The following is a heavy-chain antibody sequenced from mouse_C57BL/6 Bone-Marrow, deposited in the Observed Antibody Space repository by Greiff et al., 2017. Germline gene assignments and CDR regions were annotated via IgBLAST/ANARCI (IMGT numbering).Heavy chain of an antibody. CDR1: GFTITNSY. J-gene: IGHJ3*01. V-gene: IGHV14-3*01. D-gene: IGHD2-2*01. Sequence: VQLQQSVAELVRPGASVKLSCTASGFTITNSYMHWVKQRPEQGLEWIGRIDPANGNTKYAPKFQGKATLTADKSSNTAYLQLSSLTSEDAAIYYCARGYDGRWLDYWGQGTLVTVSA. CDR2: IDPANGNT. CDR3: ARGYDGRWLDY.